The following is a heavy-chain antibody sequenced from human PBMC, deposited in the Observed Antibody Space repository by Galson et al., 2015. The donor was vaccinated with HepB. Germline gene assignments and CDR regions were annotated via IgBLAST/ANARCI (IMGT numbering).Heavy chain of an antibody. J-gene: IGHJ5*02. D-gene: IGHD5-12*01. CDR3: VNSGMYPDGKAS. CDR2: ISNNGVT. Sequence: SLRLSCAASGFTFSSYSMHWARQSPGKGLEYVSAISNNGVTYYADSVKGRFTISRFNSRNTLYLQMSRLRAEDTAVYYCVNSGMYPDGKASWGQGTLVTVSS. V-gene: IGHV3-64D*06. CDR1: GFTFSSYS.